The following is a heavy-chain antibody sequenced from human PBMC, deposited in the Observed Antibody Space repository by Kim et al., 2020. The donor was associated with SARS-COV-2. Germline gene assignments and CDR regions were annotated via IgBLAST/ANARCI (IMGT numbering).Heavy chain of an antibody. CDR1: GFTFSNAG. D-gene: IGHD6-6*01. J-gene: IGHJ1*01. Sequence: GGSLRLSCAASGFTFSNAGMHWVRQAPGKGLEYASGISSTGGSTYSADSVKGRFIISRDNSKNTQTLHMRMLRPEDTGVYYCVKMGKLVPVAWGQG. V-gene: IGHV3-64D*06. CDR2: ISSTGGST. CDR3: VKMGKLVPVA.